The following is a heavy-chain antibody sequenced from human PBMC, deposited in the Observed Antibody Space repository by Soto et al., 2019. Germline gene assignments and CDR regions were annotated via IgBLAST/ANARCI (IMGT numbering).Heavy chain of an antibody. V-gene: IGHV1-3*01. CDR3: ARGPGKGSSPRELNY. Sequence: ASVKVSCKASGYTFTIYAMHWVRQAPGQRLEWMGWINAGNGNTKYSQKFQGRVTITRDASASTAYMELSSLRSEDTAVYYCARGPGKGSSPRELNYWGQGTLVTVSS. D-gene: IGHD3-10*01. CDR1: GYTFTIYA. J-gene: IGHJ4*02. CDR2: INAGNGNT.